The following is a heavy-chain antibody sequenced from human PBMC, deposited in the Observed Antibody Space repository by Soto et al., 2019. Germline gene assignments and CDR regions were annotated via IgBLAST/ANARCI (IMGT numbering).Heavy chain of an antibody. D-gene: IGHD6-19*01. V-gene: IGHV6-1*01. CDR3: ARGSYYSGWV. J-gene: IGHJ4*02. Sequence: SQTLALPCGISGDSVSSTSTACSFIRQSPSRGLEWLGRTYYRSNWYTDYAVSVKSRITISPDTSKNQFSLQLNSVTPEDTAVYYCARGSYYSGWVWGQGTLVTVSS. CDR2: TYYRSNWYT. CDR1: GDSVSSTSTA.